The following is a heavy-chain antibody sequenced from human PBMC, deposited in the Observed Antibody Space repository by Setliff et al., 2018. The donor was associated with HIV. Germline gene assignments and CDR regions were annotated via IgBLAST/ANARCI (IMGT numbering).Heavy chain of an antibody. CDR1: GGSVNSYY. V-gene: IGHV4-4*07. Sequence: SETLSLTCSVSGGSVNSYYWSWIRQPAGRALEWIGRIYSSGSTNYNPSLKSRVTISVDTSKRQFSLNLTSVTAADTAVYYCARGPPAEDYYYYMDVWDKGTTVTVSS. J-gene: IGHJ6*03. CDR3: ARGPPAEDYYYYMDV. CDR2: IYSSGST.